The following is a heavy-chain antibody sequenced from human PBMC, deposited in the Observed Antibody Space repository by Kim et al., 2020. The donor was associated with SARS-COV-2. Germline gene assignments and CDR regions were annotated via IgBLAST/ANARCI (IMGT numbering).Heavy chain of an antibody. CDR3: AKDPKAYYYDSSGYKAYYYYGMDV. V-gene: IGHV3-23*01. D-gene: IGHD3-22*01. CDR2: ISGSGGST. Sequence: GGSLRLSCAASGFTFSSYAMSWVRQAPGKGLEWVSAISGSGGSTYYADSVKGRFTISRDNSKNTLYLQMNSLRAEDTAVYYCAKDPKAYYYDSSGYKAYYYYGMDVWGQGTTVTVSS. CDR1: GFTFSSYA. J-gene: IGHJ6*02.